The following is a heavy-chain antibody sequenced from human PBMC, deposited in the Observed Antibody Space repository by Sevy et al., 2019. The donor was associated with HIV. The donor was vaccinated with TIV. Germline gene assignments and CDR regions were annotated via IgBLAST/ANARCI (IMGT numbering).Heavy chain of an antibody. D-gene: IGHD1-26*01. J-gene: IGHJ4*02. CDR3: AGENAWGRGYS. CDR1: GGSITSLY. CDR2: IYYNGHI. V-gene: IGHV4-59*08. Sequence: SETLSLTCTVSGGSITSLYWNWIQQPPGKVLEWIANIYYNGHINYNPSLKSRVTLSLDTSKNQFSLRLSSVTAADTAMYYCAGENAWGRGYSWGQGTLVTVSS.